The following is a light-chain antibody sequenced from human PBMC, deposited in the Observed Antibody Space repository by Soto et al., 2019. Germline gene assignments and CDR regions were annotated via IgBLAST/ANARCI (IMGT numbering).Light chain of an antibody. CDR3: QQYNNWPGT. CDR2: GAS. CDR1: QSVSSN. V-gene: IGKV3-15*01. Sequence: EIVMTQSPATLSVSPGERATLSCGASQSVSSNLAWYQQKPGQAPRLLIYGASTRATGIPARFSGSGSGTEFTLTISSLQSEDFAVYYCQQYNNWPGTFGGGTKV. J-gene: IGKJ4*01.